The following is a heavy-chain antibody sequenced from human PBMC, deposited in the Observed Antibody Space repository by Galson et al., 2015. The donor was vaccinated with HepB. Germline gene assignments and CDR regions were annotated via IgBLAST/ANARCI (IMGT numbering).Heavy chain of an antibody. CDR1: GGTFSSYA. J-gene: IGHJ3*02. V-gene: IGHV1-69*06. D-gene: IGHD3-22*01. Sequence: SVKVSCKASGGTFSSYAISWVRQAPGQGLEWMGGIIPIFGTANYAQKFQGRVTITADKSTSTAYMELSSLRSEDTAVYYCARDLGDSSGYYYALSAFDIWGQGTMVTVSS. CDR3: ARDLGDSSGYYYALSAFDI. CDR2: IIPIFGTA.